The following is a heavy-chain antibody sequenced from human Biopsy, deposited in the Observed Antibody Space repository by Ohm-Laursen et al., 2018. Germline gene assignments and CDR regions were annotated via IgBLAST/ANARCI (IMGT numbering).Heavy chain of an antibody. Sequence: SLRLSCSASGFTFTSYDMHWVRQAPGKGLEWVASISEDGTNKYYEDSVKGRFTVSRDNSKNTLYLQMNSLRAEDTAVFYCAKDRGVARTYYYYPYGMDVWGQGTTVTVSS. J-gene: IGHJ6*02. D-gene: IGHD3-10*01. CDR2: ISEDGTNK. CDR1: GFTFTSYD. V-gene: IGHV3-30*18. CDR3: AKDRGVARTYYYYPYGMDV.